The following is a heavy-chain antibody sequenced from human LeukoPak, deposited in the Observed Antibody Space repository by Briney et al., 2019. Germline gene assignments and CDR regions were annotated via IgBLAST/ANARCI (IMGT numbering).Heavy chain of an antibody. CDR3: AAAQNFPVYCSGGSCSYYFDY. D-gene: IGHD2-15*01. CDR2: IVVGSGNT. Sequence: VASVKVSCKASGFTFTSSAMQWVRQARGQRLEWVGWIVVGSGNTNYAQKFQERVTITRDMSTGTAYMELSSLRSEDTAVYYCAAAQNFPVYCSGGSCSYYFDYWGQGTLVTVSS. V-gene: IGHV1-58*02. CDR1: GFTFTSSA. J-gene: IGHJ4*02.